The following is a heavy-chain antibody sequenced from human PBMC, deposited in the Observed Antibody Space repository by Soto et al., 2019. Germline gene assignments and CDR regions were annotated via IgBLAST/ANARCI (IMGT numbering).Heavy chain of an antibody. Sequence: ASVKVSCKASGYTLTTYALHWVRQAPGQRLEWMGWITAGKANTKYSQKFQGRVTITRDTSASTAHMELSGLRSEDTAVYYCAIGLGSTSRPSKYYYYSYYMDVWGKGTTVTVSS. CDR3: AIGLGSTSRPSKYYYYSYYMDV. V-gene: IGHV1-3*01. D-gene: IGHD2-2*01. CDR2: ITAGKANT. CDR1: GYTLTTYA. J-gene: IGHJ6*03.